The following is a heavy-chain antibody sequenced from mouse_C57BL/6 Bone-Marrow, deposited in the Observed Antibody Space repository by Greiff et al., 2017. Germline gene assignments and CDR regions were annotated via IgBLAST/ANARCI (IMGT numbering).Heavy chain of an antibody. D-gene: IGHD2-5*01. CDR2: IYPGSGST. Sequence: VQLQQPGAELVKPGASVKMSCKASGYTFTSYWITWVKPRPGQGLEWIGDIYPGSGSTNYNEKFKSKATLTVDTSSSTAYMQLSSLTSEDSAVYYCARPDYSNYWYFDVWGTGTTVTVSS. J-gene: IGHJ1*03. CDR3: ARPDYSNYWYFDV. V-gene: IGHV1-55*01. CDR1: GYTFTSYW.